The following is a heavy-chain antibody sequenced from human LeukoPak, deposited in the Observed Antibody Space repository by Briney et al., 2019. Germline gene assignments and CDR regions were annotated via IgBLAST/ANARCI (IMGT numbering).Heavy chain of an antibody. CDR3: AREARGFGY. V-gene: IGHV3-7*01. CDR2: IKQDGSEK. Sequence: PGGSLRLSCAASGFTLSSYWMSWVRQAPGKGLEWVVNIKQDGSEKNYADSVKGRFTISRDNAKNSLYLQMNSLRAEDTAVYYCAREARGFGYWGHGTLVTVSS. J-gene: IGHJ5*01. CDR1: GFTLSSYW.